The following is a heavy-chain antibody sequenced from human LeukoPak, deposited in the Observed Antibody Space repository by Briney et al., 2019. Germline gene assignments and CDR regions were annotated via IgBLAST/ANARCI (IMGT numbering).Heavy chain of an antibody. V-gene: IGHV3-23*01. CDR1: GITLRGYA. CDR2: INDSGGNT. J-gene: IGHJ5*02. D-gene: IGHD3-3*01. CDR3: AKDMAWSGYYPNWFDL. Sequence: PGGSLRLSCAASGITLRGYAMSWVRQAPGKGLEWVSVINDSGGNTYYADSVKGRFTISRDNSRNTLYLQMSSLRAEDTAVYYCAKDMAWSGYYPNWFDLWGQGTLVTVSS.